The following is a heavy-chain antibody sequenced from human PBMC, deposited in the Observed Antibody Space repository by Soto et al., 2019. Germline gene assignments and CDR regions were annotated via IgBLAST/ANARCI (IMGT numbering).Heavy chain of an antibody. CDR3: AKDPRYSSSSRWLDP. V-gene: IGHV3-23*01. CDR2: ISGGGGST. Sequence: EVQLLESGGGLVQPGGSLRLSCAASGFTFSNYAMTWVRQAPGKGLEWVSAISGGGGSTYYADSVKGRFTVSRDNSKNTLYLQMNSLRAEDTAIYYCAKDPRYSSSSRWLDPWGQGALVTVSS. D-gene: IGHD6-6*01. J-gene: IGHJ5*02. CDR1: GFTFSNYA.